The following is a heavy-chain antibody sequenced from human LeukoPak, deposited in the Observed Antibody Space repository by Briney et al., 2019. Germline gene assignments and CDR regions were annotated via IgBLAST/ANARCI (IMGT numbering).Heavy chain of an antibody. J-gene: IGHJ2*01. CDR2: IDSSSSTI. Sequence: GGSLRLSCAASGFTFSSYSMNWVRQAPGKGLEWASYIDSSSSTIYYADSVKGRFTISRDNAKNSLHLQMNSLRAEDTAVYYCARDASAPKWYFDLWGRGTLVTVSS. CDR1: GFTFSSYS. V-gene: IGHV3-48*01. CDR3: ARDASAPKWYFDL.